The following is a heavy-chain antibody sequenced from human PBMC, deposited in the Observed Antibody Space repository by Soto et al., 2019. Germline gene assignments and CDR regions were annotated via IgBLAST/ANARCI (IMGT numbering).Heavy chain of an antibody. CDR1: GFTFSSFA. J-gene: IGHJ4*02. CDR2: ISGSGGST. D-gene: IGHD1-26*01. V-gene: IGHV3-23*01. Sequence: GGSLRLSCAASGFTFSSFAMNWVRQAPRKGLEWVSTISGSGGSTYYADSVKGRFTISRDNSKNTLYLQMNSLRVDDTAVYYCAKDFVWEGTIDFWGPGTLVTVSS. CDR3: AKDFVWEGTIDF.